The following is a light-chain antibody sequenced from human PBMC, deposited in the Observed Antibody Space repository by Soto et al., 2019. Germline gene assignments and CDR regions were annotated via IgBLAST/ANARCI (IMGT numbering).Light chain of an antibody. Sequence: QSVLTQPTSASGAPGQRVTISCSGSSSNIGGNYVYWYQHLPGTTPQLLIYRNNQRPSGVPARFSGSKSGTSASLAISGLRSEDEADYYCAAWDDSLSGVVFGGGTKVTVL. J-gene: IGLJ2*01. CDR1: SSNIGGNY. CDR2: RNN. V-gene: IGLV1-47*01. CDR3: AAWDDSLSGVV.